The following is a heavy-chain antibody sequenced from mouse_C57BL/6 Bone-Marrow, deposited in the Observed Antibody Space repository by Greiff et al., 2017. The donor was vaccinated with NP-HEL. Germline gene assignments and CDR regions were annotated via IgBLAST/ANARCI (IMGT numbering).Heavy chain of an antibody. J-gene: IGHJ1*03. V-gene: IGHV1-54*01. Sequence: LQESGAELVRPGTSVKVSCKASGYAFTNYLIEWVKQRPGQGLEWIGVINPGSGGTNYNEKFKGKATLTADKSSSTAYMQLSSLTSEDSAVYFCARKEKYFDVWGTGTTVTVSS. CDR1: GYAFTNYL. CDR3: ARKEKYFDV. CDR2: INPGSGGT.